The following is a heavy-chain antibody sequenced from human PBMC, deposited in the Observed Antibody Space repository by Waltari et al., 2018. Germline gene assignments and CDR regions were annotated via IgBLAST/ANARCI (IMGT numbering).Heavy chain of an antibody. V-gene: IGHV3-48*03. CDR3: ARHGIRLGLYYFDY. CDR1: GFVFRSFD. CDR2: IRNSGSTI. Sequence: EVKLVESGGGLVQPGGSLRPSCEASGFVFRSFDMNWVRQAPGKGLEWIAHIRNSGSTIYYADSVKGRFSISRDNAKESLFLQMNSLRAEDTAVYYCARHGIRLGLYYFDYWGQGALVTVSS. D-gene: IGHD3-9*01. J-gene: IGHJ4*02.